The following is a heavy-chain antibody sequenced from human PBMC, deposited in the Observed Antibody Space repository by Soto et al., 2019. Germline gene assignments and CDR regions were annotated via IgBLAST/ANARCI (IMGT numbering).Heavy chain of an antibody. CDR3: SKDNPYGGNPL. J-gene: IGHJ4*02. CDR2: ISGSGSNT. CDR1: GFTFSSDA. Sequence: GGSLRLSCAASGFTFSSDAMGWVRHAPGKGLEWVSAISGSGSNTYYAVSLKGRFTISRDNSKNTLYLQMNSLRAGDTAVYYCSKDNPYGGNPLWGQGTLVTV. V-gene: IGHV3-23*01. D-gene: IGHD4-17*01.